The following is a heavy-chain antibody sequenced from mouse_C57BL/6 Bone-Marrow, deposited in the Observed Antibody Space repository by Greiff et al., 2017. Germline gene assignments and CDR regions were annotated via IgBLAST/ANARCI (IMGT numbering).Heavy chain of an antibody. J-gene: IGHJ2*01. Sequence: DVHLVESGGGLVKPGGSLKLSCAASGFTFSSYAMSWVRQTPEKRLEWVATISDGGSYTYYPDNVKGRFTISRDNAKNNLYLQMSHLKSEDTAMYYWAREGYYGNSYVDDFDYWGQGTTLTVSS. CDR1: GFTFSSYA. CDR2: ISDGGSYT. D-gene: IGHD1-1*01. CDR3: AREGYYGNSYVDDFDY. V-gene: IGHV5-4*01.